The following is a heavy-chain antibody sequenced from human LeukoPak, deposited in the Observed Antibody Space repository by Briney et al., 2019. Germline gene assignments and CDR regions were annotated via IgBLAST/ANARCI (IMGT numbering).Heavy chain of an antibody. J-gene: IGHJ4*02. V-gene: IGHV4-31*03. CDR1: GGSISSGGYY. CDR2: IYYSGST. CDR3: ARTGYYDSSGYYYFDY. D-gene: IGHD3-22*01. Sequence: PSQTLSLTCTVSGGSISSGGYYWSWIRQHPGKGLEWIGYIYYSGSTYYNPSLKSRVTISVDTSENQFSLKLSSVTAADTAVYYCARTGYYDSSGYYYFDYWGQGTLVTVSS.